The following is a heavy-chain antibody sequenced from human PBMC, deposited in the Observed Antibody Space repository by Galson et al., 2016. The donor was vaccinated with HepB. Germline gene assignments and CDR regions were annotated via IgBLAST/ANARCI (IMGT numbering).Heavy chain of an antibody. D-gene: IGHD2-8*02. J-gene: IGHJ6*03. CDR3: ARTSYRECTGTHCVNFRYYYYYMDV. CDR2: IFYGGTT. V-gene: IGHV3-53*01. CDR1: GFTVSSYY. Sequence: SLRLSCAASGFTVSSYYMSWVRQAPGKGLEWVSVIFYGGTTYYADSVEGRFTISRDDSMNTLCLQMNSLTAEDTAVYFCARTSYRECTGTHCVNFRYYYYYMDVWGKGTTVTVSS.